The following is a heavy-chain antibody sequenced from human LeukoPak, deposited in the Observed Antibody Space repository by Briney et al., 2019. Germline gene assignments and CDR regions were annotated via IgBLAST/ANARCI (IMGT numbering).Heavy chain of an antibody. D-gene: IGHD2-21*02. CDR1: GYTLTELS. CDR2: IIPILGIA. V-gene: IGHV1-69*04. Sequence: GASVKVSCKVSGYTLTELSMHWVRQAPGQGLEWMGRIIPILGIANYAQKFQGRVTITADKSTSTAYMELSSLRSEDTAVYYCARDPTYCGGDCYSGSDYWGQGTLVTVSS. CDR3: ARDPTYCGGDCYSGSDY. J-gene: IGHJ4*02.